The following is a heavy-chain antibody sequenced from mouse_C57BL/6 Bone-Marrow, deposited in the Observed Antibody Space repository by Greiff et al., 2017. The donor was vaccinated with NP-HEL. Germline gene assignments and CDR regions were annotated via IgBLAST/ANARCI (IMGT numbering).Heavy chain of an antibody. D-gene: IGHD1-1*01. J-gene: IGHJ3*01. CDR3: TRGGNYYGSRKEAWFAY. Sequence: EVQLVESGTVLARPGASVKMSCKTSGYTFTSYWMHWVKQRPGQGLEWIGAIYPGNSDTSYNQKFKGKAKLTAVTSASTAYMELSSLTNEDSAVYYCTRGGNYYGSRKEAWFAYWGQGTLVTVSA. V-gene: IGHV1-5*01. CDR2: IYPGNSDT. CDR1: GYTFTSYW.